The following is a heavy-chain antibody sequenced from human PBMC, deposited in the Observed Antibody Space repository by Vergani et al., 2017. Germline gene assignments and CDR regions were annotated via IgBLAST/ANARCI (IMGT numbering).Heavy chain of an antibody. CDR3: ARDKQVATFFDY. J-gene: IGHJ4*02. D-gene: IGHD5-12*01. Sequence: QVQLQESGPGLVKPSQTLSLTCTVSGGSISSGDYYWSWIRQPPGKGLGWIGYIYYSGSTYYNPSLKSRVTISVDTSQNQFSLKLSSVTAAATAVYYCARDKQVATFFDYWGQGTLVTVSS. CDR1: GGSISSGDYY. V-gene: IGHV4-30-4*01. CDR2: IYYSGST.